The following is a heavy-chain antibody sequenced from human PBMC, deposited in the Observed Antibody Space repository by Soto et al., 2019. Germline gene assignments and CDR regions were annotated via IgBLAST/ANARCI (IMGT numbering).Heavy chain of an antibody. V-gene: IGHV1-2*04. Sequence: EASVKVSCKASGYTFTGYYMHWVRQAPGQGLEWMGWINPNSGGTNYAQKFQGWVTMTRDTSISTAYMELSRLRSDDTAVYYCARERSRIAVAGYYYYYGMDVWGQGTPVTVSS. CDR2: INPNSGGT. CDR1: GYTFTGYY. CDR3: ARERSRIAVAGYYYYYGMDV. J-gene: IGHJ6*02. D-gene: IGHD6-19*01.